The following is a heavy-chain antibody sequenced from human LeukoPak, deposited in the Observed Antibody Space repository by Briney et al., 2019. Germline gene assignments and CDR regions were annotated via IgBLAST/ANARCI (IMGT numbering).Heavy chain of an antibody. CDR1: GYTFTSYG. CDR2: ISAYNGNT. CDR3: ARDRVDIVVVPAAAFDAFDI. Sequence: ASVKVSCKASGYTFTSYGISWVRQAPGQGLEWMGWISAYNGNTNYAQKLQGRVTMTTDTSTSTAYMELRSLRSDDTAVYYCARDRVDIVVVPAAAFDAFDIWGQGTMVTVSS. V-gene: IGHV1-18*01. J-gene: IGHJ3*02. D-gene: IGHD2-2*03.